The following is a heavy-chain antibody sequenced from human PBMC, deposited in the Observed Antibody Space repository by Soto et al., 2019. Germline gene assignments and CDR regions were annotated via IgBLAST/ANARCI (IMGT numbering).Heavy chain of an antibody. Sequence: QITLKESGPTLVKPTQTLTLTCTFSGFSLSTSGVAVGGIRQPPGKALEWLAGIYWDDDKRYNPSLNSRLTITKDTSKNQVVLTMTNMDPVDTATYYCAHIGRWVDTFGIWGQGTMVTVSS. CDR2: IYWDDDK. CDR3: AHIGRWVDTFGI. J-gene: IGHJ3*02. CDR1: GFSLSTSGVA. V-gene: IGHV2-5*02.